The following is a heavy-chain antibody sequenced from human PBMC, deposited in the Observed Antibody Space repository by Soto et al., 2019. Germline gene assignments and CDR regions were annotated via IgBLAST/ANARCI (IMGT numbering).Heavy chain of an antibody. D-gene: IGHD2-21*01. CDR1: GFDFSNTW. CDR3: ARDFYHTIAS. J-gene: IGHJ4*02. Sequence: GGSLRLSCATSGFDFSNTWIHWVRQVPGQGLVWVSRINSDGSSIIYADSVKGRFTLSRDNAKNTAHLQMSSLRVEDTAVYYCARDFYHTIASWGQGIPVTVSS. V-gene: IGHV3-74*01. CDR2: INSDGSSI.